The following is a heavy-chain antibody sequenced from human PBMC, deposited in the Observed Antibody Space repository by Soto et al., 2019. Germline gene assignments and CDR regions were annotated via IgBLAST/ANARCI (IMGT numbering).Heavy chain of an antibody. CDR1: GFTVSSDH. V-gene: IGHV3-53*01. J-gene: IGHJ4*02. CDR2: IYSDGST. D-gene: IGHD6-19*01. Sequence: PGGSLRLSCAASGFTVSSDHMNWVRQAPGKGLEWVSLIYSDGSTYYADSVKGRFTISRDNSKNTLYLQMNSLRAEDTAVYYCAKLTYSSGFWGQGTLVTVSS. CDR3: AKLTYSSGF.